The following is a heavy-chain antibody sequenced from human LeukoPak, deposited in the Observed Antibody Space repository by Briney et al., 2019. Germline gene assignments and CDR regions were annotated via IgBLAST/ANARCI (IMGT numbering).Heavy chain of an antibody. V-gene: IGHV4-4*08. CDR1: GVSMSGAY. CDR3: ARDTVDAFDI. J-gene: IGHJ3*02. D-gene: IGHD2-8*02. CDR2: VFFAGNT. Sequence: SETLSLTCTVSGVSMSGAYWSWIRQPPGKGLEWIGYVFFAGNTRYNPSLSSRLTISVDTFRSQFSLKLDSVTAADTAVYYCARDTVDAFDIWGQGTMVTVSS.